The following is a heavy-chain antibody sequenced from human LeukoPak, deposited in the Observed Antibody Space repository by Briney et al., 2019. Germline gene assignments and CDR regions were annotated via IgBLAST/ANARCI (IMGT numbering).Heavy chain of an antibody. CDR2: ISGSGGST. V-gene: IGHV3-23*01. CDR3: AKAPKYYDILTGNYYYYMDV. J-gene: IGHJ6*03. CDR1: GFTFSSYG. D-gene: IGHD3-9*01. Sequence: PGGSLRLSCAASGFTFSSYGMSWVRQAPGKGLEWVSAISGSGGSTYYADSVKGRFTISRDNSKNTLYLQMNSLRAEDTAVYYCAKAPKYYDILTGNYYYYMDVWGKGTTVTISS.